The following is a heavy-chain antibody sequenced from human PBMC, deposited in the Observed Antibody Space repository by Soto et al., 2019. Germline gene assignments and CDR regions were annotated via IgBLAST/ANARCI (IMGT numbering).Heavy chain of an antibody. V-gene: IGHV3-48*02. Sequence: PGGSLRLSCAASGFTFSSYSMNWVRQAPGKGLEWVSYISSSGSTIYYADSVKGRFTISRDNAKNSLYLQMNSLRDEDTAVYYCAREWNPLNWFDPWGQGTLVTVSS. CDR3: AREWNPLNWFDP. CDR2: ISSSGSTI. CDR1: GFTFSSYS. J-gene: IGHJ5*02. D-gene: IGHD1-1*01.